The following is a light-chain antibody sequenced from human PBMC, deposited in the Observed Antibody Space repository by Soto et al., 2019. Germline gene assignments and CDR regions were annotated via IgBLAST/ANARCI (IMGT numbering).Light chain of an antibody. J-gene: IGKJ4*01. CDR3: QQSHTPPLT. V-gene: IGKV1-39*01. CDR2: AAS. Sequence: DIQMTQSPSPLSACVGDRVTVTCRANQSISRYLNWYQQKPGNAPKLLIYAASNLQSGVPSRFSGSGSGTDFTLTISSLHPEDFATYFCQQSHTPPLTFGGGTKVDIK. CDR1: QSISRY.